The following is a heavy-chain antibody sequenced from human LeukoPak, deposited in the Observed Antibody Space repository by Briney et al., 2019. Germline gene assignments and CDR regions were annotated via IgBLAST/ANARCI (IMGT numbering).Heavy chain of an antibody. V-gene: IGHV3-21*01. Sequence: PGGSLRLSCAASGFTFSSYSMNWVRQAPGGGLEWVSSISGSSRYIYYADSVKSRFTISRDNAKKSLYLQMNSLRAEETAVYYCARGREPHCSGGRCSSFDYWGQGTLATVSS. CDR1: GFTFSSYS. D-gene: IGHD2-15*01. CDR2: ISGSSRYI. J-gene: IGHJ4*02. CDR3: ARGREPHCSGGRCSSFDY.